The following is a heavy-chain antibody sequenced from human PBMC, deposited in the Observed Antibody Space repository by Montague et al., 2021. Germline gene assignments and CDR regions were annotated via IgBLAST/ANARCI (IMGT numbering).Heavy chain of an antibody. D-gene: IGHD3-10*01. CDR1: SGSIFHAH. V-gene: IGHV4-59*08. CDR2: MFYGGAT. Sequence: SETLSLTCTVSSGSIFHAHWSWVRQPPGKGLEWLGSMFYGGATSNNPSLKSRVTMSIDPSTNQFSLKLSFVTAADTAVYYCAKQDYFVSGTSYKGSDPWGQGILVTVSS. CDR3: AKQDYFVSGTSYKGSDP. J-gene: IGHJ5*02.